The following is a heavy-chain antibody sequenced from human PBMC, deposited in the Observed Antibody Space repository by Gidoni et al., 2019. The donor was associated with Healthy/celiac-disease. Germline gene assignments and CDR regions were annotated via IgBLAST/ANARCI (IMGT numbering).Heavy chain of an antibody. V-gene: IGHV1-8*01. CDR3: ARGLMDYDSNTVFDY. J-gene: IGHJ4*02. Sequence: QVQLVQSGAEGKTPGASVRVSCKAAGYTFTSYDINWVRQATGQGLKWMGWMNPNSGNTGYAQKFQGRVPMTRNTSISTAYMELRSLISEDTAVYYCARGLMDYDSNTVFDYWGQGTLVTVSS. D-gene: IGHD3-22*01. CDR2: MNPNSGNT. CDR1: GYTFTSYD.